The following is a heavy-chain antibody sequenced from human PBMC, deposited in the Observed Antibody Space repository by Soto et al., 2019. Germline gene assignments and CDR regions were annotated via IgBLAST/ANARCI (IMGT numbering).Heavy chain of an antibody. CDR1: GDSISRSSYN. CDR3: ARSKGIYRWLDY. V-gene: IGHV4-39*07. CDR2: INNSGST. D-gene: IGHD3-16*02. J-gene: IGHJ4*02. Sequence: SETLSLTCSVSGDSISRSSYNWGWIRQHPGKGLEWIGYINNSGSTYYNPSLKSRITISVDTSKNQFSLKLSSVTAADTAVYYCARSKGIYRWLDYWGQGTLVTVSS.